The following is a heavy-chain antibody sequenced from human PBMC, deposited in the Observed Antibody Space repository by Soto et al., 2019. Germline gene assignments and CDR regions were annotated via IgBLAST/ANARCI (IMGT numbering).Heavy chain of an antibody. CDR3: AYRGGDTVGLYYLDH. CDR2: IYWHDDK. CDR1: GFSLSTTGVG. Sequence: SGPTLVNPTQTLTLTCTFSGFSLSTTGVGVSWIRQPPGKALEWLALIYWHDDKRYSPSLKSRLTITKDTSKNQVVLTMTNMDPVDTATYDCAYRGGDTVGLYYLDHWGQGALVTVSS. V-gene: IGHV2-5*01. J-gene: IGHJ4*02. D-gene: IGHD3-16*01.